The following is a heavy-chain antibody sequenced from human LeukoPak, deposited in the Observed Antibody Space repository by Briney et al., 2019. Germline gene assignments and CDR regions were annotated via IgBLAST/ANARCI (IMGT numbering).Heavy chain of an antibody. CDR2: IKISGYA. CDR3: AKVRPPPGSGWYGGDDS. J-gene: IGHJ4*02. D-gene: IGHD6-19*01. Sequence: GGSLRLSCTASGFTFNNYVMSWVRQAPGKGLEWVSSIKISGYADYADSVKGRFTISRDNSKNTLYLQMNSLRVEDTAVYYCAKVRPPPGSGWYGGDDSWGQGTLVTVSS. V-gene: IGHV3-23*01. CDR1: GFTFNNYV.